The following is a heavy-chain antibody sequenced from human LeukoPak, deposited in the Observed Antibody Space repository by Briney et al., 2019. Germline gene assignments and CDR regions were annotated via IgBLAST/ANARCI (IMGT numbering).Heavy chain of an antibody. J-gene: IGHJ3*02. V-gene: IGHV4-4*07. CDR2: IYSSGSS. D-gene: IGHD3-3*01. Sequence: SDTLSLACTLSGPSISGYYWTWVRQPAGRGMEWLGLIYSSGSSGYNPSLKSRVTMSVETSKNQFSLKLSSVTAADTAVYYCARGWSGRVTAADIWGRGTMVTVSS. CDR1: GPSISGYY. CDR3: ARGWSGRVTAADI.